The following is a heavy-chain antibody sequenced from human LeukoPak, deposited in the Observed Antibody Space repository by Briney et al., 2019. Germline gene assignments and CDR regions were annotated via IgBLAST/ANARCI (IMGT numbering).Heavy chain of an antibody. CDR2: INHSGST. J-gene: IGHJ5*02. D-gene: IGHD1-26*01. Sequence: SETLSLACAVYGGSFSGYYWSWIRQPPGKGLEWIGEINHSGSTNYNPTLKSRVTISVDTSKNQFSLKLSSVTAADTAVYYCARGRELRWFDPWGQGTLVTVSS. CDR3: ARGRELRWFDP. V-gene: IGHV4-34*01. CDR1: GGSFSGYY.